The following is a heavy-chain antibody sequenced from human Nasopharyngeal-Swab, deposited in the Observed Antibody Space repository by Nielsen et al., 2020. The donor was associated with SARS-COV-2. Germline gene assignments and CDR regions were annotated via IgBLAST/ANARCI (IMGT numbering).Heavy chain of an antibody. D-gene: IGHD5-18*01. J-gene: IGHJ3*02. CDR1: GFTFSSYA. CDR2: ISGSGGST. CDR3: AKAGGYSSAVAFDI. V-gene: IGHV3-23*01. Sequence: GESLKISCAASGFTFSSYAMSWVRQAPGKGLEWVSAISGSGGSTYYADSVKGRFTISRDNSKSTLYLQMNSLRAEDTAVYYCAKAGGYSSAVAFDIWGQGTMVTVSS.